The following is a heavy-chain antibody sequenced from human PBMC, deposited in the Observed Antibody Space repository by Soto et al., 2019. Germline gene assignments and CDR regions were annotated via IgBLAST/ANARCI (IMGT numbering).Heavy chain of an antibody. CDR1: GYTFTSYD. CDR2: MNPNRGNT. J-gene: IGHJ5*02. V-gene: IGHV1-8*01. Sequence: DSVKVSCKASGYTFTSYDINWVRQATGQGLEWMGWMNPNRGNTGYAHKFQVRVTMTRNTSISTAYMELSSLRSDDTAVYYCAMNYYSSSSLAPSDPWGQGTLVTVSS. CDR3: AMNYYSSSSLAPSDP. D-gene: IGHD6-6*01.